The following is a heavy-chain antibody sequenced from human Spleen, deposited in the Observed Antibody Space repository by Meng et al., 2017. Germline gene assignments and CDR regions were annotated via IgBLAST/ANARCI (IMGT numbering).Heavy chain of an antibody. J-gene: IGHJ4*02. D-gene: IGHD6-19*01. CDR2: IYYSGNT. Sequence: QLRLQESGPGLVKPPETLSLTCTVPGGSISSGTYYWGWIRQPPGKGLEWIGSIYYSGNTYYNPSLKSRVTISVDTSKNQFSLRLISVTAADTAVYFCARQEQWLVRGRTDYWGQGTLVTVSS. CDR3: ARQEQWLVRGRTDY. V-gene: IGHV4-39*01. CDR1: GGSISSGTYY.